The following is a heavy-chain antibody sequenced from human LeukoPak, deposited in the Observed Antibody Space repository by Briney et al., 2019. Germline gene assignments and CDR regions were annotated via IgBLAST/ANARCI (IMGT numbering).Heavy chain of an antibody. V-gene: IGHV1-69*05. CDR2: IIPIFGTA. Sequence: SVKVSCKASGGTFSSYAISWVRQAPGQGLEWMGRIIPIFGTANYAQKFQGRVTITTDESTSTAYMELSSLRSEDTAVYYCAMTTVTTHKAPFDYWGQGTLVTVSS. CDR1: GGTFSSYA. J-gene: IGHJ4*02. CDR3: AMTTVTTHKAPFDY. D-gene: IGHD4-17*01.